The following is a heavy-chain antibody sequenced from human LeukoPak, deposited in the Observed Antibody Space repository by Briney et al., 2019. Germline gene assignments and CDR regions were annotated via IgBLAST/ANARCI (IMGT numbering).Heavy chain of an antibody. D-gene: IGHD3-10*01. CDR1: GVSLSNYY. CDR3: ARGLWFGDENPPYFDY. CDR2: FSYGGSF. J-gene: IGHJ4*02. V-gene: IGHV4-59*08. Sequence: SETLSLTCTVSGVSLSNYYWSWIRQPPGKGLEWIGYFSYGGSFNYNPSLKSRVTISVDTSRNQFSLKLSSVTAADTAVYYCARGLWFGDENPPYFDYWGQGILVTVSS.